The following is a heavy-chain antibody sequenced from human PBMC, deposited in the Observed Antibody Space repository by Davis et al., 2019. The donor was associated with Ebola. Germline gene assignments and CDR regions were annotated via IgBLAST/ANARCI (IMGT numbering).Heavy chain of an antibody. CDR3: AKSGLSFGVVKYHYGMDV. CDR2: ISGSCGST. V-gene: IGHV3-23*01. J-gene: IGHJ6*04. D-gene: IGHD3-3*01. CDR1: VITFSSYA. Sequence: GGSLRLSCTDSVITFSSYAMTWVRQAPGKGLEWVSAISGSCGSTYYADSVKGRFTISRDNSNKTLYLQMNSLRAEDTAVYYCAKSGLSFGVVKYHYGMDVWGKGTTVTVSS.